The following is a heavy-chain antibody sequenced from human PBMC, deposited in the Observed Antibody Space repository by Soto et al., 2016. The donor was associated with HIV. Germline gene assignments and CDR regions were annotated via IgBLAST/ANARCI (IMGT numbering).Heavy chain of an antibody. D-gene: IGHD3-16*01. Sequence: EVQLVESGGGLVKPGESLRLSCGGSGFTFSYAWMSWVRQAPGKGLEWVGRIKSKSDDGTTDCAEFVKGRFTISRDDAKKTLYLDINTLKIEDAGVYYCSTGLSRRWADYWGRGTLVTVSS. V-gene: IGHV3-15*01. J-gene: IGHJ4*02. CDR1: GFTFSYAW. CDR2: IKSKSDDGTT. CDR3: STGLSRRWADY.